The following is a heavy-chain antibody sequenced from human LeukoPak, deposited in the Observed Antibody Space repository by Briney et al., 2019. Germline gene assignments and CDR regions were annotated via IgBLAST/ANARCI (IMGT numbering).Heavy chain of an antibody. D-gene: IGHD3-9*01. CDR3: VSHSDSLTNYSFDY. V-gene: IGHV3-53*01. J-gene: IGHJ4*02. Sequence: PGGSLRLSCAASGCTVSNNYMSWGRQAPGKGLEWVSISYSGNNTYYADSVNGRFTISRDNSKNTLPLQMNSLRAEDTAVDYCVSHSDSLTNYSFDYWGQRTMPTVCS. CDR2: SYSGNNT. CDR1: GCTVSNNY.